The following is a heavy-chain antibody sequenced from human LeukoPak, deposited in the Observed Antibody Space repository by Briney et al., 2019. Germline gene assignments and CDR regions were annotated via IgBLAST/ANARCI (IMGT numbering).Heavy chain of an antibody. CDR2: INPNSGGT. CDR1: GYTFTGYY. Sequence: ASVKVSCKASGYTFTGYYMHWVRQAPGQGLEWMGWINPNSGGTNYAQKFQGRVNMTRDTSISTAYMELSRLRSDDTAVYYCARGRYVAATYYFDYWGQGTLVTVSS. D-gene: IGHD6-13*01. V-gene: IGHV1-2*02. J-gene: IGHJ4*02. CDR3: ARGRYVAATYYFDY.